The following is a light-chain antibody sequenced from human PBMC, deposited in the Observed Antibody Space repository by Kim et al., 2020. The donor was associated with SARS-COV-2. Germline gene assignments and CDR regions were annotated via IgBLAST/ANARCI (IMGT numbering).Light chain of an antibody. CDR3: QQSYSDPYS. CDR2: AAS. J-gene: IGKJ2*03. CDR1: QSISRY. Sequence: DIQMTQSPSFLSASVGDRVTITCRVSQSISRYLNWYQHEPGKVPKLLIYAASNLQSGVPSRFSGSASGTDFTLTISSLQREDFATYYCQQSYSDPYSFGQGTKLEIK. V-gene: IGKV1-39*01.